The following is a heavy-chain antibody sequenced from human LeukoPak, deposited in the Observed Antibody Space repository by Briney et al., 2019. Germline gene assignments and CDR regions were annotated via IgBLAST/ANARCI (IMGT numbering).Heavy chain of an antibody. V-gene: IGHV3-64D*06. Sequence: PGGSLRLSCSASGFTFSSCAMHWVRQAPGKGLEYVSAINGNGGSTYYADSVKGRFTISRDNSKNTLYLQMSSLRAEDTAVYYCVARGSARGYDYWGQETLVTVSS. D-gene: IGHD3-10*01. CDR1: GFTFSSCA. CDR2: INGNGGST. CDR3: VARGSARGYDY. J-gene: IGHJ4*02.